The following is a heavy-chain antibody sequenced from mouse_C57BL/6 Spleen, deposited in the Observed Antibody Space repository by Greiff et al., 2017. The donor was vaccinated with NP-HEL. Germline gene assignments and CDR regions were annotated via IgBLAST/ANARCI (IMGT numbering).Heavy chain of an antibody. V-gene: IGHV14-1*01. CDR2: IDPEDGDT. D-gene: IGHD1-1*01. CDR1: GFNIKDYY. CDR3: TRATVVATKFDY. J-gene: IGHJ2*01. Sequence: EVQLQQSGAELVRPGASVKLSCTASGFNIKDYYMHWVKQRPEQGLEWIGRIDPEDGDTEYAPKFQGKATMTADTSSNTAYLQLSSLTSEDTAVYYCTRATVVATKFDYWGQGTTLTVSS.